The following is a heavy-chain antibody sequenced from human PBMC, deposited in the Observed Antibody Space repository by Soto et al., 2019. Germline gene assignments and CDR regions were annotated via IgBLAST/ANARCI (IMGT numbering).Heavy chain of an antibody. Sequence: QVQLVQSGAEVKKPGASVKVSCKASGYTFTGYDINWVRQATGQGLEWMGWMNPNSGNTGYAQKFQGRVTMTRNTSISTAYMELSSLRSEDTAVYYCARRSGPNYYYGMDVWGQGTTVTVSS. CDR3: ARRSGPNYYYGMDV. J-gene: IGHJ6*02. D-gene: IGHD3-3*01. CDR1: GYTFTGYD. V-gene: IGHV1-8*01. CDR2: MNPNSGNT.